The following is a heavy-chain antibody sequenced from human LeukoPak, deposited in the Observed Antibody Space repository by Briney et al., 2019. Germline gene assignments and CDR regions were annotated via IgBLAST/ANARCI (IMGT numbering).Heavy chain of an antibody. CDR1: GGSISSGNYY. D-gene: IGHD3-10*02. V-gene: IGHV4-30-2*01. Sequence: SETLSLTCTVSGGSISSGNYYWTWIRQPPGKGLEWIGYVYQSGSTHYNPSLKSRVSISLDRSKNQFSLNLNSVTAADTAVYYCARDLFPEYWGQGTLVTVSS. CDR2: VYQSGST. CDR3: ARDLFPEY. J-gene: IGHJ4*02.